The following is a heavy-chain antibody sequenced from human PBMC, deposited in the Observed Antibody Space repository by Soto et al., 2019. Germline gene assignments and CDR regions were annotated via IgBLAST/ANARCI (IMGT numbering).Heavy chain of an antibody. CDR2: IYYSGST. Sequence: SETLSLTCTVSGGSISSYYWSWIRQPPGKGLEWIGYIYYSGSTNYNPSLKSRVTISVDTSKNQFSLKLSSMTAADTAVYYCARSDPTGTTTFDYWGQGTLVTVSS. V-gene: IGHV4-59*01. CDR3: ARSDPTGTTTFDY. D-gene: IGHD1-1*01. CDR1: GGSISSYY. J-gene: IGHJ4*02.